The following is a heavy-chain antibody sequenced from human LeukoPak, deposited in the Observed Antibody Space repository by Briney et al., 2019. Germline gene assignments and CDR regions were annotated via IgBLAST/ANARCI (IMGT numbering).Heavy chain of an antibody. CDR1: GXTFSTYS. CDR2: ISSRSSYI. Sequence: PGGSLRLSCAASGXTFSTYSMNWVRQAPGKGLEWVSSISSRSSYIYYADSVKGRFTISRDNAGNSLYLQMNSLRAEDTAVYYCARDQKESTYYYDSSGPYHFDYWGQGTLVTVSS. CDR3: ARDQKESTYYYDSSGPYHFDY. D-gene: IGHD3-22*01. J-gene: IGHJ4*02. V-gene: IGHV3-21*01.